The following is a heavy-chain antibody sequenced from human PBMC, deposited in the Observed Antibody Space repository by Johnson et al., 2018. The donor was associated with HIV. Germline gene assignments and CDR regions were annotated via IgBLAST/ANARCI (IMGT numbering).Heavy chain of an antibody. CDR3: ARDVASVYGSGDHAFDI. CDR1: GFIFSSYA. J-gene: IGHJ3*02. D-gene: IGHD3-10*01. Sequence: MQLVESGGGVVKPGRSLRLSCAASGFIFSSYAMHWVRQAPGKGLQYVSAISSNGGSTYYANSVKGRFTISRDKSRNTLYLQMGRLRVEDMAVYYCARDVASVYGSGDHAFDIWGQGTMVTVSS. V-gene: IGHV3-64*01. CDR2: ISSNGGST.